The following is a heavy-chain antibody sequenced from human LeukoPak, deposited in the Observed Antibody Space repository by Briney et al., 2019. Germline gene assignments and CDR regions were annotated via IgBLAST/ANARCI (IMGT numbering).Heavy chain of an antibody. CDR3: AREGRELAYCSGSTCYSSGPIDS. CDR2: IKRDGSEK. Sequence: GGSLRLSCAASGFTFSSFWMTWVRQAPGKGLEWVDTIKRDGSEKYYVDSVEGRFTISRDNAKNSLYLQMNSLRAEETAVYYCAREGRELAYCSGSTCYSSGPIDSWGQGTLVTVSS. D-gene: IGHD2-2*02. CDR1: GFTFSSFW. J-gene: IGHJ4*02. V-gene: IGHV3-7*01.